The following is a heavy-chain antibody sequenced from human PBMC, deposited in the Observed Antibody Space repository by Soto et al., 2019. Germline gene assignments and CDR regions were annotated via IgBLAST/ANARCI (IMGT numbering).Heavy chain of an antibody. J-gene: IGHJ3*02. D-gene: IGHD3-3*01. V-gene: IGHV1-2*02. CDR3: ARGGGVGVAGSAAFDM. CDR1: GYPVTAYY. Sequence: QLHLVQSGAVVKKPGASVTVSCSASGYPVTAYYMHWVRQAPGRGLEWMGGINPATGAAKYTQTFQGGVRMTRDTSTSTVFMELSGLTSEDTAVFYFARGGGVGVAGSAAFDMWGQGTLVTVSS. CDR2: INPATGAA.